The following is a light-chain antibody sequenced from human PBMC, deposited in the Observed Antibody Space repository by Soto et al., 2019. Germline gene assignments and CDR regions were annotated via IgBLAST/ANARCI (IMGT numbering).Light chain of an antibody. J-gene: IGLJ3*02. V-gene: IGLV2-14*01. CDR1: MRDVGAYNL. CDR3: SAYTARSTLV. Sequence: QSALTQPASVSGSAGQSITISCSGTMRDVGAYNLVSWYQQHPGTAPKLIIYEVRNRPSGISSRFSGSRSGNTASLTISGLQPEDEGYYYCSAYTARSTLVFGVGTKVTVL. CDR2: EVR.